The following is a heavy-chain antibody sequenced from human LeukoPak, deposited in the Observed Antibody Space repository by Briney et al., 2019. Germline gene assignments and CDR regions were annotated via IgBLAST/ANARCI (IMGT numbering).Heavy chain of an antibody. CDR2: INPNSGGT. D-gene: IGHD3-10*01. CDR3: ARDPPIGGADVFDI. V-gene: IGHV1-2*02. CDR1: GYTFTGYY. J-gene: IGHJ3*02. Sequence: ASVKVSCKAAGYTFTGYYMHWVRQAPGQGLEWMGWINPNSGGTNYAQKFQGRVTMTKDTSISTAYMELSRLTSDDTAVYYCARDPPIGGADVFDIWGQGAMVTVSS.